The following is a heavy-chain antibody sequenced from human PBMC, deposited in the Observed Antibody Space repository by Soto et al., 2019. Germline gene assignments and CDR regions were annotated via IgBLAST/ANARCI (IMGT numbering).Heavy chain of an antibody. CDR3: ARVIQNRYGMDV. V-gene: IGHV3-74*01. D-gene: IGHD5-18*01. J-gene: IGHJ6*02. CDR1: GFTYNNYW. Sequence: VQLVESGGGLVQPGGSLRLSCAAAGFTYNNYWMHWVRQAPGKGLVWVSRINSDGSNTFYADSVKGRFSISRDNAKNTVYLQMNSLRGEDPAVYYCARVIQNRYGMDVWGQGTTVTVAS. CDR2: INSDGSNT.